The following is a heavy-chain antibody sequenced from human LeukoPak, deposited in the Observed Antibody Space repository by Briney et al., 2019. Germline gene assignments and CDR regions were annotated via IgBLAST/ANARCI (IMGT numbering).Heavy chain of an antibody. D-gene: IGHD3-22*01. Sequence: GGSLRLSCAASGFTFSTYAMSWVRQAPGKGLGWVTGISGRGKSTHYIESVKGRSTIPSYNSKNTSYRPMRSLRGEDTAQNYAAKDDTMLVVFQDYWGQGTLVTVSS. CDR3: AKDDTMLVVFQDY. CDR2: ISGRGKST. V-gene: IGHV3-23*01. CDR1: GFTFSTYA. J-gene: IGHJ4*02.